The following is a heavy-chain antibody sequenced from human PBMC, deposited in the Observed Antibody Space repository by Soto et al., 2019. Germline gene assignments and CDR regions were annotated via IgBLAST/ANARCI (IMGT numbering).Heavy chain of an antibody. CDR1: GYTFTSYG. CDR3: ARGGEYLQY. V-gene: IGHV1-18*01. J-gene: IGHJ1*01. CDR2: ISADNGNT. Sequence: GGSVKVSCKPSGYTFTSYGITWVRQAPGQGLEWMGWISADNGNTDSAQKLQGRVTMTTDTSTSTAYMELTSLRSDDTAVYYCARGGEYLQYWGQGTLVTVSS.